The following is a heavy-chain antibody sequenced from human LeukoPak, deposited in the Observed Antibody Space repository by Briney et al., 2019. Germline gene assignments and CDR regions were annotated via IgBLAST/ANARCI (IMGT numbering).Heavy chain of an antibody. Sequence: GGSLRLSCAASGFTFSSYWMSWVRQVPGKGLEWVAQINEDGSEKHYGDSVRGRLTISRDNAKNSLYLQMYSLGADDMGVYCCARDTIATVFDYWGQGALVTVSS. CDR2: INEDGSEK. V-gene: IGHV3-7*04. J-gene: IGHJ4*02. CDR1: GFTFSSYW. D-gene: IGHD2-21*01. CDR3: ARDTIATVFDY.